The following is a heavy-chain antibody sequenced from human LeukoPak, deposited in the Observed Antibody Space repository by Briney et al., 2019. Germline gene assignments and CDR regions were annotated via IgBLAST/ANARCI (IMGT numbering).Heavy chain of an antibody. Sequence: GRSLRLSCAASGFTFSSYGMHWVRQAPGKGLEWVAVIWYDGSNKYYADSVKGRFTISRDNSKNTFYLQMSSLRAEDTATYYCTKGETTENHWGQGTVVTVSS. CDR1: GFTFSSYG. CDR3: TKGETTENH. J-gene: IGHJ4*02. D-gene: IGHD4-17*01. CDR2: IWYDGSNK. V-gene: IGHV3-33*06.